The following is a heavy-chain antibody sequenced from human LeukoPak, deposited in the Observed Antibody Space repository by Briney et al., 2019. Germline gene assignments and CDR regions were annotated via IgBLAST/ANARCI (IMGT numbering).Heavy chain of an antibody. Sequence: EASVKVSCKASGYTFTSYGISWVRQAPGQGLEWMGWISAYSGNTNYAQKLQGRVTMTTDTSTSTAYMELRSLRSDDTAVYYCARDGSGSGWFYYFDYWGQGTLVTVSS. J-gene: IGHJ4*02. V-gene: IGHV1-18*04. CDR1: GYTFTSYG. D-gene: IGHD6-19*01. CDR2: ISAYSGNT. CDR3: ARDGSGSGWFYYFDY.